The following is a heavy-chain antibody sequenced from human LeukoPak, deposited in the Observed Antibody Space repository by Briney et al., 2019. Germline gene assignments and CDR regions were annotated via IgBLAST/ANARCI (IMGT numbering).Heavy chain of an antibody. CDR1: GFTLSTYA. Sequence: GGSLRLSCAASGFTLSTYAMSWVRQTPGKGLEWVAATSSSDAGTYHADSVRGRFTISRDNSKNTLYLQMNSLRAEDAAVYFCAKAPVTSCRGAYCYPFDSWGQGTLVTVSS. CDR2: TSSSDAGT. D-gene: IGHD2-21*01. J-gene: IGHJ4*02. CDR3: AKAPVTSCRGAYCYPFDS. V-gene: IGHV3-23*01.